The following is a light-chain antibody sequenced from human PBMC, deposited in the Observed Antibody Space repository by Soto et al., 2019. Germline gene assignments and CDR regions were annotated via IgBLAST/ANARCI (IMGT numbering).Light chain of an antibody. CDR1: QSISSY. V-gene: IGKV1-39*01. J-gene: IGKJ1*01. CDR3: QQSYSAPRT. Sequence: DIQMTQCPSSLSASVGDRVTVTCRASQSISSYLNWYQQKPGKAPKLLIYAASSLQSGVPSRFSGSGSGTDFTLTINSLQPEDFATYYCQQSYSAPRTFGQGTKVDI. CDR2: AAS.